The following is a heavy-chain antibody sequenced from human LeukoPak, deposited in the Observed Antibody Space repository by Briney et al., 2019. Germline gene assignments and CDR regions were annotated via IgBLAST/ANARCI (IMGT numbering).Heavy chain of an antibody. CDR2: IYPSGGSLINPSGGRT. V-gene: IGHV1-46*01. CDR3: ARSRDRSGYVDY. Sequence: GASVKVSCKASGYTFTSYYIHWVRQAPGQGLEWMGIIYPSGGSLINPSGGRTTYAQKFQGRVTMTRDTSTSTVYMELSSLRSEETAVYYCARSRDRSGYVDYWGQGTLVTVSP. CDR1: GYTFTSYY. D-gene: IGHD3-22*01. J-gene: IGHJ4*02.